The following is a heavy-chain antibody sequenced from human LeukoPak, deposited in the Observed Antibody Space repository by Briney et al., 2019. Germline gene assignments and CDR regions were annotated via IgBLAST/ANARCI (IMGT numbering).Heavy chain of an antibody. D-gene: IGHD6-13*01. V-gene: IGHV3-23*01. CDR1: GFTFSSYA. Sequence: GGSLRLSCAASGFTFSSYAMSWVRQAPGKGVEWVSAISGSGGSTYYADSVKGRFTISRDNSKNTLYLQMNSLRAEDTAVYYCAKGSVYSSSWVDWFDHWAQGTLVTVSS. CDR3: AKGSVYSSSWVDWFDH. J-gene: IGHJ5*02. CDR2: ISGSGGST.